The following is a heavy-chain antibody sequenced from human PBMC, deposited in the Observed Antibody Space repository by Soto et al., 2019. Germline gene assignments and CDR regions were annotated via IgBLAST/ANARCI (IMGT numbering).Heavy chain of an antibody. CDR1: GGSFSGYY. CDR3: ARTCGGDCYHYYYYGMDV. Sequence: SETLSLTCAVYGGSFSGYYWSWIRQPPGKGLEWIGEINHSGSTNYNPSLKSRVTISVDTSKNQFSLKLSSVTAADTAVYYCARTCGGDCYHYYYYGMDVWGQGTTVTVSS. CDR2: INHSGST. D-gene: IGHD2-21*02. J-gene: IGHJ6*02. V-gene: IGHV4-34*01.